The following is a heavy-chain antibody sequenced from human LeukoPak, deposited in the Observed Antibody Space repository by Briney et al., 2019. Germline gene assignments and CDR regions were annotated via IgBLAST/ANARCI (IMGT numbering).Heavy chain of an antibody. CDR1: GGSFSGYY. V-gene: IGHV4-34*01. CDR2: INHSGST. CDR3: ATFPCSSTSCYIDY. Sequence: SETLSLTCAVYGGSFSGYYWSWIRQPPGKGLEWIGEINHSGSTNYNPSLTSRVTISVDTSKNQFSLKLSSVTAADTAVYYCATFPCSSTSCYIDYWGQGTLVTVSS. J-gene: IGHJ4*02. D-gene: IGHD2-2*02.